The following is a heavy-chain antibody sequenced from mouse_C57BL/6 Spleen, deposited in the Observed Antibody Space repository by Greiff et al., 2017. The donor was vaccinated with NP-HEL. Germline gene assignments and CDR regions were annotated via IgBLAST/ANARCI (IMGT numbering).Heavy chain of an antibody. CDR1: GYAFSSYW. CDR3: ARLAYYGNYVDYAMDY. J-gene: IGHJ4*01. Sequence: QVHVKQSGAELVKPGASVKISCKASGYAFSSYWMNWVKQRPGKGLEWIGQIYPGDGATNYNGKFKGKATLTADKSSSTAYMQRSSLTYEDAAVYFCARLAYYGNYVDYAMDYWGQGTSVTVSS. CDR2: IYPGDGAT. V-gene: IGHV1-80*01. D-gene: IGHD2-10*01.